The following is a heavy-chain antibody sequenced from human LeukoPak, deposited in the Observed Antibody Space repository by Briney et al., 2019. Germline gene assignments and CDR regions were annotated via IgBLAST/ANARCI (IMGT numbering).Heavy chain of an antibody. Sequence: GGSLRLSCAASGFTFSSYAMSWVRQAPGKGLEWVSAISGSGGSTYYADSVKGRFTISRDNSKNTLYLQMNSLRAEDTAVYYCAKDXXXXXXGVCXXXXYWGXXTXVT. V-gene: IGHV3-23*01. CDR1: GFTFSSYA. J-gene: IGHJ4*01. CDR2: ISGSGGST. CDR3: AKDXXXXXXGVCXXXXY. D-gene: IGHD2-8*02.